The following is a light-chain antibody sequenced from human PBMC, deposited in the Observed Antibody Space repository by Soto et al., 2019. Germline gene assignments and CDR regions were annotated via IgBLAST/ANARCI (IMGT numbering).Light chain of an antibody. CDR3: QQSFSTPPT. CDR1: QGISSD. V-gene: IGKV1-39*01. J-gene: IGKJ1*01. Sequence: DIQLTQSPSSLSASVGDRVTITCRVSQGISSDLNWYRQKSGQVPNLLIYSASDLQSGVPSRFSGSGSGTDFTLTISSLQPEDFASYYCQQSFSTPPTFGQGTKVDIK. CDR2: SAS.